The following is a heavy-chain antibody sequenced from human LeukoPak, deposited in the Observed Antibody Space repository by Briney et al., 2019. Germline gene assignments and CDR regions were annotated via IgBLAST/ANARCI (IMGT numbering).Heavy chain of an antibody. J-gene: IGHJ4*02. CDR1: GFTFTNVW. CDR3: AHRDTTMVRVDY. D-gene: IGHD5-18*01. V-gene: IGHV3-15*01. CDR2: IKSKTDGGTT. Sequence: GGSLRLSCAASGFTFTNVWMSWVRQAPGKGLEWVGRIKSKTDGGTTDYAAPVKGRFTISRDDSKNTLYLQMNSLTTEDTAVYFCAHRDTTMVRVDYWGQGTLVTVSS.